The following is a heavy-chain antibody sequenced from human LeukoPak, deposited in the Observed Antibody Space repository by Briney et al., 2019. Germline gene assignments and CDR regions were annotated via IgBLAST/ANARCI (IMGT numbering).Heavy chain of an antibody. CDR2: IKEDGSEK. V-gene: IGHV3-7*03. CDR3: AKHHGDYYYYLDV. D-gene: IGHD3-16*01. J-gene: IGHJ6*03. Sequence: GGSLRLSCAASGFSFSSYWMSWVRQAPGKGLEWVANIKEDGSEKYYVDSVKGRFTISRDNAKNSMYLQMNSLRAEDTAVYYCAKHHGDYYYYLDVWGKGTTVTVSS. CDR1: GFSFSSYW.